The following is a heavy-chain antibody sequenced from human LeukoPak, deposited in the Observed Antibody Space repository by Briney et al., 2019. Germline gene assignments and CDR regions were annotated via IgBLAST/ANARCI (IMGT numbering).Heavy chain of an antibody. Sequence: PSETLSLTCTVSGGSISSYYWSWIPQPAGKGLEWIGRIYTSGSTNYNPTLKSRVTMSVDTSKNQSSLKLSSVTAADTAVYYCARDRDYGGKGWFDPWGQGTLVTVSS. V-gene: IGHV4-4*07. J-gene: IGHJ5*02. D-gene: IGHD4-23*01. CDR1: GGSISSYY. CDR2: IYTSGST. CDR3: ARDRDYGGKGWFDP.